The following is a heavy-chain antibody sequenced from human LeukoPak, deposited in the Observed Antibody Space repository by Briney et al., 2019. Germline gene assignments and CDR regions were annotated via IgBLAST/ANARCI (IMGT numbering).Heavy chain of an antibody. Sequence: GGSLRLSCAASGFTFSSYAMSWVRQAPGKGLEWVSVISGSGGSTYYADSVKGRFTISRDNSKNTLYLQMNSLRAEDTAVYYCAKDREKAVGATIFDHWGQGTLVTVSS. J-gene: IGHJ4*02. V-gene: IGHV3-23*01. D-gene: IGHD1-26*01. CDR1: GFTFSSYA. CDR3: AKDREKAVGATIFDH. CDR2: ISGSGGST.